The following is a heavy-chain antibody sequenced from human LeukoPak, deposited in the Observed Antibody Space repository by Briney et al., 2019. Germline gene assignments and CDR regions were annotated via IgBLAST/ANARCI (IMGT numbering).Heavy chain of an antibody. CDR2: IYSGGST. V-gene: IGHV3-53*01. CDR3: ARGQNIPA. J-gene: IGHJ4*02. Sequence: GGSLRLSCAASGFIVSSNYMNRVRQAPGKGLEWVSVIYSGGSTYYADSVKGRFTISRDNSKNTLCLQMNSLRAEDTAVYYCARGQNIPAWGQGTLVTVSS. D-gene: IGHD1/OR15-1a*01. CDR1: GFIVSSNY.